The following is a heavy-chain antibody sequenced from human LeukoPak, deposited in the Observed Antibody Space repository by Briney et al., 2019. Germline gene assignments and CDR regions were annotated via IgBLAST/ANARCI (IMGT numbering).Heavy chain of an antibody. CDR1: GYTFTSYG. J-gene: IGHJ6*02. CDR3: ARDPVSWLRYCSSTSCYGYYYYGMDV. Sequence: GASVKVSCKASGYTFTSYGISWVREAPGQGLEWMGWISAYNGNTNYAQKLQGRVTMTTDTSTSTAYMELRSLRSDDTAVYYCARDPVSWLRYCSSTSCYGYYYYGMDVGGQGTTVTVS. CDR2: ISAYNGNT. V-gene: IGHV1-18*01. D-gene: IGHD2-2*01.